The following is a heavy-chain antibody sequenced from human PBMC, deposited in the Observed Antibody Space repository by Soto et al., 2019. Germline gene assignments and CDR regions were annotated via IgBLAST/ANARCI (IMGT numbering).Heavy chain of an antibody. V-gene: IGHV3-23*01. CDR3: AKDRAAVAPRVRFDP. CDR2: INGSGDNT. J-gene: IGHJ5*02. Sequence: GGSLRLSCAASGFTSSGFTFSSYAMSWVRQAPGKGLEWVSFINGSGDNTYYADSVKGRFTISRDNSKNTLFLQRNSLRAEDTAVYYCAKDRAAVAPRVRFDPWGQGTLVTVSS. CDR1: GFTFSSYA. D-gene: IGHD6-19*01.